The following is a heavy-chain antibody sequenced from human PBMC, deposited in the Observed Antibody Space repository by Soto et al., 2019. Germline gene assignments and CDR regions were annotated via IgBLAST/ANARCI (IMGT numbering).Heavy chain of an antibody. CDR2: INPNSGGA. V-gene: IGHV1-2*04. CDR3: AIVALGYCSGGSCLGPFDY. J-gene: IGHJ4*02. CDR1: GYTFTGYY. D-gene: IGHD2-15*01. Sequence: ASVKVSCKASGYTFTGYYMHWVRQAPGQGLEWMGWINPNSGGANYAQKFQGWVTMTRDTSISTAYMELSRLRSDDTAVYYCAIVALGYCSGGSCLGPFDYWGQGTLVTVSS.